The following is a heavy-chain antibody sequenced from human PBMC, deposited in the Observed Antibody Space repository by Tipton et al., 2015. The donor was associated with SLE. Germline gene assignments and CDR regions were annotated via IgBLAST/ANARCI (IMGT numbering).Heavy chain of an antibody. CDR2: IYTSGST. CDR3: ARVDSSYTYYYYYGMDV. J-gene: IGHJ6*02. V-gene: IGHV4-59*01. Sequence: TLSLTCTVSDGSISSYYWSWIRQPPGKGLEWIGYIYTSGSTNYNPSLKSRVTISVDTSKNQFSLKLSSVTAADTAVYYCARVDSSYTYYYYYGMDVWGQGTTVTVSS. CDR1: DGSISSYY. D-gene: IGHD6-6*01.